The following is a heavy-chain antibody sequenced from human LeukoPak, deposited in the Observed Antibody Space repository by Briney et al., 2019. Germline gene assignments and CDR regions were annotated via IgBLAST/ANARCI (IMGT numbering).Heavy chain of an antibody. CDR1: GYSISSGYY. D-gene: IGHD3-16*01. CDR3: ASAKGVETLDY. CDR2: IYHSGST. Sequence: PSETLSLTCTFSGYSISSGYYSGWIWQPPGRGLEWIGSIYHSGSTYYNPSLKSRVTIPVDTSKNQFSLKLSSVTAADTAVYYCASAKGVETLDYWGQGTLVTVSS. J-gene: IGHJ4*02. V-gene: IGHV4-38-2*02.